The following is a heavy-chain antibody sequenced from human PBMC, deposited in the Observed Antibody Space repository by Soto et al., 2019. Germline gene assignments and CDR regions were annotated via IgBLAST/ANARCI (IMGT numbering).Heavy chain of an antibody. CDR2: ISSDGSNK. Sequence: QVQLVESGGGVVQPGRSLRLSCAASGFTFSSYAMQWVRQAPGKGLEWVAVISSDGSNKYNADSVKGRFTTSRDNSKNTLYLKMNNLRAEETAVYYCAKDGGAAGTFDCWGQGTLVTVSS. V-gene: IGHV3-30*18. D-gene: IGHD6-13*01. CDR3: AKDGGAAGTFDC. J-gene: IGHJ4*02. CDR1: GFTFSSYA.